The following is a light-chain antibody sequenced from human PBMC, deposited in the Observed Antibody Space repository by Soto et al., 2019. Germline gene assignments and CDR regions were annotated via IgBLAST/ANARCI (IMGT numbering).Light chain of an antibody. CDR2: DAS. CDR3: LRYDAFSQT. V-gene: IGKV1-5*01. CDR1: QSMNDW. Sequence: DIQMTQSPSTLFASVGDRVTITCRASQSMNDWLAWYQQKPEKPPKVLIYDASSLQSGVPSSSSGSGSGTEFTLTIGSLQPGDVATYYCLRYDAFSQTFGQGTKVEI. J-gene: IGKJ1*01.